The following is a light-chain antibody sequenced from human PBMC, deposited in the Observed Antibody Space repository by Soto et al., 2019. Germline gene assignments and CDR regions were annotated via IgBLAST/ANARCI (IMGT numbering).Light chain of an antibody. Sequence: VLTQPPSASATPGQRVTISCSGSRFNIGSNTVNWYQQLPGTAPKLLIYGNNQRPSGVSDRFSGSKSGTSASLAISGLQSEDEADYYCAGWDDSLNGPVFGGGTKLTVL. J-gene: IGLJ2*01. CDR3: AGWDDSLNGPV. V-gene: IGLV1-44*01. CDR1: RFNIGSNT. CDR2: GNN.